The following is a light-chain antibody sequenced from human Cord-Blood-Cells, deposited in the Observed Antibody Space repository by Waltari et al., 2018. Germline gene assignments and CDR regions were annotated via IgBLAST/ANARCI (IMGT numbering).Light chain of an antibody. Sequence: HTVLNQVTSFSVSPGGPVTRTCCFSSGHASTSYYPLWYQQTPGQAPRTRIYSTNTRASGVPDRFSGSILGNKAALTITGAQADDESDYYCVLYMGSGISVFGGGTKLTVL. CDR3: VLYMGSGISV. J-gene: IGLJ3*02. CDR1: SGHASTSYY. CDR2: STN. V-gene: IGLV8-61*01.